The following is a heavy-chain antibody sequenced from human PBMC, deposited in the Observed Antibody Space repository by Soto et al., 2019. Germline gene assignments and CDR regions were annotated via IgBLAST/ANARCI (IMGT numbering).Heavy chain of an antibody. D-gene: IGHD7-27*01. J-gene: IGHJ6*02. V-gene: IGHV3-23*04. CDR2: ISGSGDNT. Sequence: EVQLVESGGGLVQPGGSLRLSCAASGFTFSTHAISWVRQAPGNGLEWVSTISGSGDNTFYADSVKGRVTISRDNSKNTLYLQINSLRAEDTAVYFCAKVPRSGEDPYYGLDVWGQGTTVTVSS. CDR1: GFTFSTHA. CDR3: AKVPRSGEDPYYGLDV.